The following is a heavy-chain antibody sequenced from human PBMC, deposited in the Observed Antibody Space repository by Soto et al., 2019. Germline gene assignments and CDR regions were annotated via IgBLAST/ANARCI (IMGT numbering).Heavy chain of an antibody. V-gene: IGHV4-34*01. CDR3: ARGKTIGYRFGPRNFFYYGLDV. D-gene: IGHD5-18*01. CDR2: LHPSGST. J-gene: IGHJ6*02. CDR1: SASLGAHY. Sequence: SETLSLTCAVFSASLGAHYWARISQSPDKVLEWIGELHPSGSTDYNPSLKSRLTLSLDTSKNQFSLKVASVTAADTAVYFCARGKTIGYRFGPRNFFYYGLDVWGPGTTVTVSS.